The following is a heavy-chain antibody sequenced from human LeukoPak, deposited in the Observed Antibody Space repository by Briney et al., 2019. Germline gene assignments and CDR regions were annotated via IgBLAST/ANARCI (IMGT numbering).Heavy chain of an antibody. CDR1: GGSISSYY. D-gene: IGHD6-13*01. CDR2: IYYSGST. Sequence: SETLSLTCTVSGGSISSYYWSWIRQPPGKGLEWIGYIYYSGSTNYNPSLKSRVTISVDTSKNQFSLKLSSVTAADTAVYYCARVKTAATTYYFDYWGQGTLVTVSS. V-gene: IGHV4-59*01. J-gene: IGHJ4*02. CDR3: ARVKTAATTYYFDY.